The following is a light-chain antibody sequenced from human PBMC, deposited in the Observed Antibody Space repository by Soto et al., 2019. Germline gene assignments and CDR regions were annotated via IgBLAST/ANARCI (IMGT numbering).Light chain of an antibody. Sequence: QSVLTQPPSASGTPGQMVTISCSGGSSNIGRNYVYWYQQLPGTAPKLLIYGNNQRPSGVPDRFSGSKSGTSAALAISGRRSEDEADYYCAAWDDSLSGPVFGGGTKLTVL. CDR3: AAWDDSLSGPV. CDR2: GNN. V-gene: IGLV1-47*01. CDR1: SSNIGRNY. J-gene: IGLJ2*01.